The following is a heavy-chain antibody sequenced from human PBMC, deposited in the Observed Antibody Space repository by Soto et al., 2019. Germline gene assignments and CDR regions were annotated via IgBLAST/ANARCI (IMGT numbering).Heavy chain of an antibody. CDR2: ISSSSSTI. V-gene: IGHV3-48*02. D-gene: IGHD3-10*01. J-gene: IGHJ6*02. CDR1: GFTFSSYS. CDR3: ARMAEISMVRGAPGGMDV. Sequence: GGSLRLSCAASGFTFSSYSMNWVRQAPGKGLEWVSYISSSSSTIYYADSVKGRFTISRDNAKNSLYLQMNSLRDEDTAVYYCARMAEISMVRGAPGGMDVWGQGTTVTVSS.